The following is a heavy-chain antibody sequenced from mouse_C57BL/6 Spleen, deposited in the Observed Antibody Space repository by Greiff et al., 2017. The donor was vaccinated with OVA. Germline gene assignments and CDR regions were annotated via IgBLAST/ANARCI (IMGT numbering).Heavy chain of an antibody. D-gene: IGHD3-2*02. CDR2: IDPSDSET. V-gene: IGHV1-52*01. CDR3: ASAQASAMDY. CDR1: GYTFTSYW. Sequence: QVQLKQPGAELVRPGSSVKLSCKASGYTFTSYWMHWVKQRPIQGLEWIGNIDPSDSETHYNQKFKDKATLTVDKSSSTAYMQLSSLTSEDSAVYYCASAQASAMDYWGQGTSVTVSS. J-gene: IGHJ4*01.